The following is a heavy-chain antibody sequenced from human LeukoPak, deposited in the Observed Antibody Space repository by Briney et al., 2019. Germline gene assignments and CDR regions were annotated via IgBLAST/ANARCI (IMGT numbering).Heavy chain of an antibody. CDR1: GFTFSSYA. V-gene: IGHV3-23*01. CDR2: ISGSGGST. D-gene: IGHD4-23*01. J-gene: IGHJ6*02. Sequence: AGGSLRLSCAASGFTFSSYAMSWVRQAPGKGLEWVSAISGSGGSTYYADSVKGRFTISRDNSKDTLYLQMNSLRAEDTAVYYCAKVAYYGGDYYYGMDVWGQGTTVTVSS. CDR3: AKVAYYGGDYYYGMDV.